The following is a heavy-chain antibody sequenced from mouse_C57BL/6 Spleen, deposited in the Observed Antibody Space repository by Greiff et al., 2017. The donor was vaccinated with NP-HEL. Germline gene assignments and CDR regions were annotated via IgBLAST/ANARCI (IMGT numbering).Heavy chain of an antibody. CDR1: GFNIKDDY. Sequence: EVQLQQSGAELVRPGASVKLSCTASGFNIKDDYMHWVKQRPEQGLEWIGWIDPENGDTEYASKFQGKATITADTSSNTAYLQLSSLTSEDTAVYYCTTLIYYGSSLYFDYWGQGTTLTVSS. CDR3: TTLIYYGSSLYFDY. J-gene: IGHJ2*01. D-gene: IGHD1-1*01. CDR2: IDPENGDT. V-gene: IGHV14-4*01.